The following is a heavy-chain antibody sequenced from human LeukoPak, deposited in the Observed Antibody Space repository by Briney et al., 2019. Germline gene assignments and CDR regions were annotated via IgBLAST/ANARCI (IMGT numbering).Heavy chain of an antibody. J-gene: IGHJ4*02. CDR2: ISSGSTI. V-gene: IGHV3-11*01. D-gene: IGHD5-24*01. Sequence: GGSLRLSCAASGFTFSDYYMSWIRQAPGKGLEWVSYISSGSTIYYADSVKGRFTISRDNAKNSLYLQMNSLRAEDTAVYYCARDGYNRREGRFDYWGQGTLVTVSS. CDR1: GFTFSDYY. CDR3: ARDGYNRREGRFDY.